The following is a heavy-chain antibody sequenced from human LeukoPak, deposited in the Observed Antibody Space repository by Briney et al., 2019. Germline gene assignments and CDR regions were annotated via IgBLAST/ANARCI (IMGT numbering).Heavy chain of an antibody. Sequence: ASVKVSCKASGYTFTSHDINWVRQATGQGLEWMGWMNPNSGNTGYAQKFQGRVTMTRNTSISTAYMELSSLRSEDTAVYYCARESGPVVRGVPRFDPWGQGTLVTVSS. CDR2: MNPNSGNT. V-gene: IGHV1-8*01. J-gene: IGHJ5*02. D-gene: IGHD3-10*01. CDR3: ARESGPVVRGVPRFDP. CDR1: GYTFTSHD.